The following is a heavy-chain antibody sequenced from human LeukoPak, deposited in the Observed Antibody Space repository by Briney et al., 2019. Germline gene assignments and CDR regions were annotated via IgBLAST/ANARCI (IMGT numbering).Heavy chain of an antibody. J-gene: IGHJ4*02. CDR1: EFTFSIYW. CDR2: IQENGNEK. CDR3: ARRGVDGALDY. D-gene: IGHD5-24*01. Sequence: GGSLRLSCAASEFTFSIYWMSWVRQAPGKGLEWVANIQENGNEKSYVDSVKGRLTISRDNAKNSLYLQMNSLRAEDTAVYYCARRGVDGALDYWGQGTLVTVSS. V-gene: IGHV3-7*01.